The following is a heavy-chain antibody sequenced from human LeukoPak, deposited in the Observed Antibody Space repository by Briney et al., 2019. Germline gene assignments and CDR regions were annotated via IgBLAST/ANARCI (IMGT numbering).Heavy chain of an antibody. J-gene: IGHJ3*02. CDR2: IYYSGST. CDR3: ARQHKDTIFGVVIHQDAFDI. V-gene: IGHV4-39*07. D-gene: IGHD3-3*01. Sequence: PSETLSLTCTVSGGSISSSSYYWGWIRQPPGKGLEWIGSIYYSGSTYYNPSLKSRVTISVDTSKNQFSLKLSSVTAADTAVYYCARQHKDTIFGVVIHQDAFDIWGQGTMVTVSS. CDR1: GGSISSSSYY.